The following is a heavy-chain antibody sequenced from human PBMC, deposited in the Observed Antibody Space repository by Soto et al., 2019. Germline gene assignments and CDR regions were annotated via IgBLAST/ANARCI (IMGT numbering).Heavy chain of an antibody. CDR1: GFIFGSYA. Sequence: GGSLRLSCAASGFIFGSYAMSWVRQAPGKGLEWVSTISGSGGSTYYADSVKGRFTISRDNSKNTLYLQMNSLRAEDTAVYYCAKVRGHWFDYWGQGTLVTVSS. CDR2: ISGSGGST. D-gene: IGHD1-1*01. CDR3: AKVRGHWFDY. V-gene: IGHV3-23*01. J-gene: IGHJ4*02.